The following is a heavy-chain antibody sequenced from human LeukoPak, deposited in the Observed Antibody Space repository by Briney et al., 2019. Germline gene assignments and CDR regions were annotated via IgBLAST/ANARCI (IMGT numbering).Heavy chain of an antibody. CDR1: GGSTSSGSYY. CDR3: ARVCCTDSSGYYYGPDY. D-gene: IGHD3-22*01. V-gene: IGHV4-61*02. J-gene: IGHJ4*02. Sequence: SQTLSLTCTVSGGSTSSGSYYWSWIRQPAGKGLEWIGRIYTSGSTNYNPSLKSRVTISVDTSKNQFSLKLSSVTAADTAVYYCARVCCTDSSGYYYGPDYWGQGTLVTVSS. CDR2: IYTSGST.